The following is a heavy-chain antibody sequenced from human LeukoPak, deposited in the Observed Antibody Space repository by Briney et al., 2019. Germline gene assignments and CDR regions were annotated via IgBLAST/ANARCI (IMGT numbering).Heavy chain of an antibody. V-gene: IGHV4-39*07. D-gene: IGHD5-18*01. CDR2: IYYRGTT. CDR1: GGSISSSSYY. Sequence: PSETLSLTCTVSGGSISSSSYYWGWIRQPPGKGLEWIGSIYYRGTTHYNPSLESRVTISVDTSKNQFSLKLASVTAADTAIYYCAKGAGGFSYYNWFDPWGQGTLVTVSS. CDR3: AKGAGGFSYYNWFDP. J-gene: IGHJ5*02.